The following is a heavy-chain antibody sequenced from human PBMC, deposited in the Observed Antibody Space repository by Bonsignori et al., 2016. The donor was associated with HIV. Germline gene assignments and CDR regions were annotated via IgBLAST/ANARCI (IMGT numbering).Heavy chain of an antibody. CDR3: ARRRSGSYGGYFDY. J-gene: IGHJ4*02. V-gene: IGHV5-51*01. D-gene: IGHD1-26*01. CDR2: IYPGDSDT. Sequence: VRQMPGKGLEWMGIIYPGDSDTRYSPSFQGQVTISADKSISTAYLQWSSLKASDTAMYYCARRRSGSYGGYFDYWGQGTLVTVSS.